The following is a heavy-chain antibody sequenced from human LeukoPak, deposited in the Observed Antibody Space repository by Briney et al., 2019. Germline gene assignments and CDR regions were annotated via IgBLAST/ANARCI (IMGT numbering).Heavy chain of an antibody. J-gene: IGHJ4*02. CDR1: GGSISSSSYY. D-gene: IGHD6-6*01. Sequence: SETLSLTCTVSGGSISSSSYYWGWIRQPPGKGLEWIGSIYYSGSTYYNPSLKSRVTISVDTSKNQFSLKLSSVTAADTAVYYCARLAYSSFVDYWGQGTLVTVSS. CDR3: ARLAYSSFVDY. CDR2: IYYSGST. V-gene: IGHV4-39*01.